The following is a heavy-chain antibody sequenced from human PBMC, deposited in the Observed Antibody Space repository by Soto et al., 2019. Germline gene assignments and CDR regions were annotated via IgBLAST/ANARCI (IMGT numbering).Heavy chain of an antibody. CDR1: GGSIRSGDYY. D-gene: IGHD2-21*02. Sequence: PSETLSLTCTVSGGSIRSGDYYLSWIRQPPGKGLEWIGYIYYSGSTYYNLSLKSRVTISVDTSKNQFSLKLSSVTAADTAVYYCARAMVVTQNWFDPWGQGTLVTVSS. J-gene: IGHJ5*02. CDR3: ARAMVVTQNWFDP. CDR2: IYYSGST. V-gene: IGHV4-30-4*01.